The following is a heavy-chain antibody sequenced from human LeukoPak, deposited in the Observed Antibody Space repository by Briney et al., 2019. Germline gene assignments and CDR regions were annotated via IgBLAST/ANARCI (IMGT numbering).Heavy chain of an antibody. J-gene: IGHJ4*02. CDR3: ARGAWIQLWLSY. V-gene: IGHV4-39*07. D-gene: IGHD5-18*01. Sequence: SETLSLTCTVSGGSISSSGYYWGWIRQPPGKGLEWIGSIYYSGSTYYNPSLKSRVTISVDTSKNQFSLKLSSVTAADTAVYYCARGAWIQLWLSYWGQGTLVTVSS. CDR1: GGSISSSGYY. CDR2: IYYSGST.